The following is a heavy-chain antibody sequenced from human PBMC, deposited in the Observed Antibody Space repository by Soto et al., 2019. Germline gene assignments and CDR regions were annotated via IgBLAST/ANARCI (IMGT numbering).Heavy chain of an antibody. D-gene: IGHD5-18*01. Sequence: ASVKVSCKASGGTFSSYAISWVRQAPGQGLEWMGGIIPIFGTANYAQKFQGRVTITADESTSTAYMELSSLRSEDTAVYYCARGGDTAMVPDDALDIWGQGTMVTVSS. V-gene: IGHV1-69*13. CDR2: IIPIFGTA. J-gene: IGHJ3*02. CDR3: ARGGDTAMVPDDALDI. CDR1: GGTFSSYA.